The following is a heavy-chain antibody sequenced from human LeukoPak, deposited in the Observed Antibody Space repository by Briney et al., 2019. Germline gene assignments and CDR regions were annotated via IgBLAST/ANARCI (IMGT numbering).Heavy chain of an antibody. CDR1: GGSVSSGSYF. J-gene: IGHJ4*02. CDR3: ARGVGGTTGRYDK. Sequence: SETLSLTGTVSGGSVSSGSYFWSWIRQPPGKGLEWIGYIYYSGSTNYNPSLKSRVTISLDASKNQFSLELSSVTAADTAVYYCARGVGGTTGRYDKWGQGTQVTVSS. CDR2: IYYSGST. D-gene: IGHD1-26*01. V-gene: IGHV4-61*01.